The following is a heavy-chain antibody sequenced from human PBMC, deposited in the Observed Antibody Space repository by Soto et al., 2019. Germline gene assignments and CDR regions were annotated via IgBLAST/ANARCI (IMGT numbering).Heavy chain of an antibody. J-gene: IGHJ5*02. CDR2: IYHSGIT. CDR1: GGSISSGYS. Sequence: QLQLQESGSGLVKPSQTLSLTCAVSGGSISSGYSWSWIRQPPGKGLEWLGYIYHSGITYYNPSLKSRVTRAVDRSKNQFSRKLSSVTAADTAVYYCARGYCSITSCSNWLDPWGQGTLVTVSS. V-gene: IGHV4-30-2*01. CDR3: ARGYCSITSCSNWLDP. D-gene: IGHD2-2*01.